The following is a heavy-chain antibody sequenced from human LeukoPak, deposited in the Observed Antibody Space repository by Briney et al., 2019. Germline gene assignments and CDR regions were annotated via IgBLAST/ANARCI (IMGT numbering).Heavy chain of an antibody. CDR2: ISSRSSYI. CDR1: GFTFSSYS. V-gene: IGHV3-21*01. J-gene: IGHJ6*02. Sequence: GGSLRLSCAASGFTFSSYSMNWVRQAPGKGLEWVSSISSRSSYIYYADSVNGRFTISRDNPKNSLYLQMNSLRAEDTAVYYCARALETRDYYYGMDVWGQGTTVTVSS. CDR3: ARALETRDYYYGMDV. D-gene: IGHD1-1*01.